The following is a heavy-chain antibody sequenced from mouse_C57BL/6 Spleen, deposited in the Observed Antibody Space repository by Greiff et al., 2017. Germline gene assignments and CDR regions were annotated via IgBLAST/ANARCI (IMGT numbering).Heavy chain of an antibody. V-gene: IGHV1-53*01. D-gene: IGHD2-4*01. CDR3: ARCDYDGDWYFDV. CDR1: GYTFTSYW. CDR2: INPSNGGT. J-gene: IGHJ1*03. Sequence: VQLQQSGTELVKPGASVKLSCKASGYTFTSYWMHWVKQRPGQGLEWIGIINPSNGGTNYNEKFKSKATLTVDKSSSTAYMQLSSLTSEDSAVYYCARCDYDGDWYFDVWGTGTTVTVSS.